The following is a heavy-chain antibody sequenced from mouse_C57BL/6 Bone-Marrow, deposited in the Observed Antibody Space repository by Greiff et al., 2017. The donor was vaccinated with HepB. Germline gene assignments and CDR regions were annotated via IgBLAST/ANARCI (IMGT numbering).Heavy chain of an antibody. CDR1: GYSFTGYY. D-gene: IGHD1-1*01. CDR2: INPSTGGT. Sequence: EVHLVESGPELVKPGASVKISCKASGYSFTGYYMNWVKQSPEKSLEWIGEINPSTGGTTYNQKFKAKATLTVDKSSSTAYMQLKSLTSEDSAVYYCASGPYYYGSSFFAYWGQGTLVTVSA. J-gene: IGHJ3*01. CDR3: ASGPYYYGSSFFAY. V-gene: IGHV1-42*01.